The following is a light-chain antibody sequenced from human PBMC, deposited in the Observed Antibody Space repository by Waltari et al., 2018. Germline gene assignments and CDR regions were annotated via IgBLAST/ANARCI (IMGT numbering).Light chain of an antibody. Sequence: QSVLTQPPSTSGPPGQRVTISCSGSTYNIGTKTVTWYQLLPGTAPKTVIFANYHRPSGVPDRFSASKSGTSASLVISGLQSEDEADYFCATWDDSLSGRVFGGGTKVTVL. CDR3: ATWDDSLSGRV. J-gene: IGLJ2*01. CDR2: ANY. V-gene: IGLV1-44*01. CDR1: TYNIGTKT.